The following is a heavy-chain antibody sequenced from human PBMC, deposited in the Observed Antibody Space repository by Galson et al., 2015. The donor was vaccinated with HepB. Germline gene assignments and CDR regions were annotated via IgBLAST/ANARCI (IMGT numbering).Heavy chain of an antibody. V-gene: IGHV1-18*04. CDR3: AREWVPYYYDSSGYSYFDY. J-gene: IGHJ4*02. CDR2: ISAYNGNT. CDR1: GYTFTSYG. Sequence: SVKVSCKASGYTFTSYGISWVRQAPGQGLEWMGWISAYNGNTNYAQKLQGRVTMTTDTSTSTAYMELRSLRSDDTAVYYCAREWVPYYYDSSGYSYFDYWGQRTLVTVSS. D-gene: IGHD3-22*01.